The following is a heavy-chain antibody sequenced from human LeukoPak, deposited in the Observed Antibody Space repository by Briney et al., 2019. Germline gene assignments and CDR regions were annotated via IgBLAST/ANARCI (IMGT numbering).Heavy chain of an antibody. CDR1: GFTFSSYG. CDR3: AKDLSYH. J-gene: IGHJ5*02. CDR2: ISYDGSNK. D-gene: IGHD3-16*02. V-gene: IGHV3-30*18. Sequence: GGSVRLSCAASGFTFSSYGMHWARQAPGKGLEWVAAISYDGSNKYYADSVKGRFTISRDHSENTLYLQMNSLRAEDTAVYYCAKDLSYHWGQEPLAPASS.